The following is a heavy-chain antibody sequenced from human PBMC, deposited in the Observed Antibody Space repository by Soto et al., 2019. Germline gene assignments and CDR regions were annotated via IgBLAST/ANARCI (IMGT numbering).Heavy chain of an antibody. CDR1: GGSFSGYY. J-gene: IGHJ6*03. CDR3: ARGPRFLEWLSGYYYYMDV. V-gene: IGHV4-34*01. Sequence: SETPSLTCAVYGGSFSGYYWSWIRQPPGKGLEWIGEINHSGSTNYNPSLKSRVTISVDTSKNQFSLKLSSVTAADTAVYYCARGPRFLEWLSGYYYYMDVWGKGTTVTVSS. CDR2: INHSGST. D-gene: IGHD3-3*01.